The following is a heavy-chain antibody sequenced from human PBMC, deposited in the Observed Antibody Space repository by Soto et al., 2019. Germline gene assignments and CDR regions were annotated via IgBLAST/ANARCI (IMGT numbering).Heavy chain of an antibody. J-gene: IGHJ4*02. Sequence: SQTLALPCAISGDSVSIDSAAWNWIRQSPSRGLEWLGRTYYTSKWNNDYAISVKSRITINPDTSKNQFSLQLDSVTPEDTAVYYCARSSSGWYGFDYWGQGTLVTVSS. CDR3: ARSSSGWYGFDY. CDR1: GDSVSIDSAA. CDR2: TYYTSKWNN. V-gene: IGHV6-1*01. D-gene: IGHD6-19*01.